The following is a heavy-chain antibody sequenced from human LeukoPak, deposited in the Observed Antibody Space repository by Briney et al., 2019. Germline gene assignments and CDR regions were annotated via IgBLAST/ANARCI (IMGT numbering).Heavy chain of an antibody. CDR3: PREPFDLGYMDV. CDR2: ISGSGGST. Sequence: GGSLRLSCAASGFTFSSYAMSWVRQAPGKGLEWVSAISGSGGSTYYADSVKGRFTISRDNSKNTLYLQMNSLRAENTAVYYCPREPFDLGYMDVWGTRTTVTVSS. CDR1: GFTFSSYA. D-gene: IGHD3-9*01. J-gene: IGHJ6*03. V-gene: IGHV3-23*01.